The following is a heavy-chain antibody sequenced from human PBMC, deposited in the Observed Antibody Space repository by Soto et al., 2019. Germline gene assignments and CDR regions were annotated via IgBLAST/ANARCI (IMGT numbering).Heavy chain of an antibody. D-gene: IGHD6-13*01. V-gene: IGHV6-1*01. Sequence: PSQTLSLTCAIPGDSVSSNSAAWNWIRQSPSRGLEWLGRTYYRSKWYNDYAVSVKSRITINPDTSKNQFSLQLNSVTPEDTAVYYCARVRGYSSSWYAAMGGMDVWGQGTTVTVSS. CDR2: TYYRSKWYN. CDR3: ARVRGYSSSWYAAMGGMDV. CDR1: GDSVSSNSAA. J-gene: IGHJ6*02.